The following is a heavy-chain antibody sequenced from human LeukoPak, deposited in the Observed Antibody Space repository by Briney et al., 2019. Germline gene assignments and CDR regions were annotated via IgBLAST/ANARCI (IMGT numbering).Heavy chain of an antibody. CDR2: SSGSSI. J-gene: IGHJ4*02. CDR3: AREGSSSWYVDY. V-gene: IGHV3-11*01. D-gene: IGHD6-13*01. Sequence: GGSLRLSCAASGFTFSDYYMSWIRQAPGKGLEWVPYSSGSSIYYADFVKGRFTISRDNAKNSLYLQMNSLRAEDTAVYYCAREGSSSWYVDYWGQGTLVTVSS. CDR1: GFTFSDYY.